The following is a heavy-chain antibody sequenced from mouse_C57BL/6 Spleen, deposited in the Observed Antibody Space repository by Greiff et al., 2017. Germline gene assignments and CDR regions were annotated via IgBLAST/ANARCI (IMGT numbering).Heavy chain of an antibody. D-gene: IGHD1-1*01. V-gene: IGHV1-82*01. J-gene: IGHJ2*01. CDR2: IYPGDGET. CDR3: ARGVVVDY. CDR1: GYAFSSSW. Sequence: QVQLKQSGPELVKPGASVKISCKASGYAFSSSWMNWVKQRPGKGLEWIGRIYPGDGETNYTVKFKGKATLTADKSSSTAYMQLSSLTSEDSAVYFCARGVVVDYWGQGTTLTVSS.